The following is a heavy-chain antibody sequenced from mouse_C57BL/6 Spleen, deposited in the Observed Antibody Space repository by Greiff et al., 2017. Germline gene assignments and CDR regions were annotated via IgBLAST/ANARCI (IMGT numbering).Heavy chain of an antibody. CDR2: IYPGSGNT. V-gene: IGHV1-76*01. CDR1: GYTFTDYY. D-gene: IGHD2-5*01. CDR3: ASYSNSYYFDY. J-gene: IGHJ2*01. Sequence: VQLKESGAELVRPGASVKLSCKASGYTFTDYYINWVKQRPGQGLEWIARIYPGSGNTYYNEKFKGKATLTAEKSSSTAYMQLSSLTSEDSAVYFCASYSNSYYFDYWGQGTTLTVSS.